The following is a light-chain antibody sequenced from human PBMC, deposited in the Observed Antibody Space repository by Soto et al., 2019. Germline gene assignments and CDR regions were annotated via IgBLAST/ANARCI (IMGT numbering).Light chain of an antibody. CDR2: GAS. J-gene: IGKJ1*01. Sequence: EIVLTQSPGTLSLSPXERATLSCRASQSVSSSYLAWYQQKPGQAPKLLIFGASIRATDIPDRFSGSGSGTDFTLTISRLEPEDFAVYYCQQYGSSPGTFGQGTKVDIK. CDR3: QQYGSSPGT. CDR1: QSVSSSY. V-gene: IGKV3-20*01.